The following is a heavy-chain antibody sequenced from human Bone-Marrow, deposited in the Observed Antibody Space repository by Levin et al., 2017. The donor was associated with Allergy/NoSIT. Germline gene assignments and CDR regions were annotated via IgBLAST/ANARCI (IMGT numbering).Heavy chain of an antibody. CDR1: GFNFSNYG. CDR2: IWFDASKT. J-gene: IGHJ4*02. CDR3: ARGPNAAAGTY. V-gene: IGHV3-33*01. D-gene: IGHD6-13*01. Sequence: GGSLRLSCVTSGFNFSNYGMNWVRQSPGKGLEWLAVIWFDASKTEYADSVRGRFIVSRDNSRDTMFLQMDGLTVEDTAVYYCARGPNAAAGTYWGQGTLVTVSS.